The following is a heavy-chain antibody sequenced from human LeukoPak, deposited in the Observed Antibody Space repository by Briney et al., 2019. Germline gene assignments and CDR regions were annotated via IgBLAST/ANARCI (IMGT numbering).Heavy chain of an antibody. V-gene: IGHV1-2*02. CDR1: GYTFTGYY. CDR3: ARVHGDGSGSYYDGDYYFDY. J-gene: IGHJ4*02. CDR2: INPNSGGT. D-gene: IGHD3-10*01. Sequence: ASVKVSCKASGYTFTGYYMHWVRQAPGQGLEWMGWINPNSGGTNYAQKFQGRVTMTRDTSISIAYMELSRLRSDDTAVYYCARVHGDGSGSYYDGDYYFDYWGQGTLVTVSS.